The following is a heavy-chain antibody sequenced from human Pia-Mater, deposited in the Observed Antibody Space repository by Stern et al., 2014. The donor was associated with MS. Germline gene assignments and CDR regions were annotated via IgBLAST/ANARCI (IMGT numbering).Heavy chain of an antibody. CDR2: IYLDDQK. CDR1: GFSLSTSGAG. Sequence: QVTLKESGPTLVKPTQTLTLTCTFSGFSLSTSGAGVTWIRQPPGKALEWLAVIYLDDQKRYSPSMQTRLPINRDNSKSQVVLTMTSMDPVDTATYYCALLFSDASSSWFDPWGQGTLVTVSS. CDR3: ALLFSDASSSWFDP. D-gene: IGHD6-6*01. J-gene: IGHJ5*02. V-gene: IGHV2-5*02.